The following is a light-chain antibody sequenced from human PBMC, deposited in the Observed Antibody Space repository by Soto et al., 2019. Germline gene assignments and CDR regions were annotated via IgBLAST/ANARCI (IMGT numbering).Light chain of an antibody. V-gene: IGKV1-39*01. CDR3: QQTYSAPGT. J-gene: IGKJ1*01. CDR1: QNITKF. Sequence: DIQMTQSPSSLSASVGARVTVPCRPSQNITKFLHWYQEKPGKAPKVLIYVTSNLENGVPSRFSGSGSGTEVTLTISSLQPEEFATYYCQQTYSAPGTFGQGTRV. CDR2: VTS.